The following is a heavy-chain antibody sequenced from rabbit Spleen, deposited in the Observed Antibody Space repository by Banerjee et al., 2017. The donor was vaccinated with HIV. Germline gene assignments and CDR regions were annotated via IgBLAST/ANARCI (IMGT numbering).Heavy chain of an antibody. D-gene: IGHD1-1*01. CDR2: INAGGTI. CDR1: GFSLSSYG. CDR3: ARDTSSSFSSYGMDL. J-gene: IGHJ6*01. V-gene: IGHV1S45*01. Sequence: QEQLVEYGGDVVQPGASLTLTCTASGFSLSSYGMCWVRQAPGKGLEWIGCINAGGTIYYASWVNGRFTISRTSSTTVTLQMTRLTAADTATYFCARDTSSSFSSYGMDLWGQGTLVTVS.